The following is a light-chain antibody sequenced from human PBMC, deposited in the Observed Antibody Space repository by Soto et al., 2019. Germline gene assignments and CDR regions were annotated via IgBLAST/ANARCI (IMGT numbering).Light chain of an antibody. CDR1: SSDIGSYNL. Sequence: LTQPASVSGSPGQSITISCTGTSSDIGSYNLVSWYQQHPGKAPKVIIYEGSNRPSGVSNRFSASKSGNKASLTISGLQAEDEADYYCCSYAASSTFNWVFGGGTKVTVL. CDR3: CSYAASSTFNWV. J-gene: IGLJ3*02. CDR2: EGS. V-gene: IGLV2-23*03.